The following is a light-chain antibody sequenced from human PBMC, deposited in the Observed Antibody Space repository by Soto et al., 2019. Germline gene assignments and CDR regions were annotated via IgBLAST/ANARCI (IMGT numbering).Light chain of an antibody. CDR2: GAS. J-gene: IGKJ2*01. CDR3: QQYGSSPLYT. V-gene: IGKV3-20*01. CDR1: QSVSSSY. Sequence: EIVMTQSPVTLSVSPGERATLSCRASQSVSSSYLAWYQQKTGQAPRLLIYGASSRATGIPDRFSGSGSGTDFTLTISRLEPEDFAVYYCQQYGSSPLYTFGQGTK.